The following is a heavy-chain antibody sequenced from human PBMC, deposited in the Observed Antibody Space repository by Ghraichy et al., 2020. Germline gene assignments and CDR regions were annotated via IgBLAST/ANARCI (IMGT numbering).Heavy chain of an antibody. CDR3: VRDGGRSGNMDV. J-gene: IGHJ6*02. CDR1: GFTFVNTH. CDR2: IRNSGSHI. D-gene: IGHD6-19*01. Sequence: SCAASGFTFVNTHMDWVRQAPGKGLEWVSYIRNSGSHIYYADSVKGRFTISRDNAKNSLYLQMDSLRVEDTAIYYCVRDGGRSGNMDVWGQGTSVTVS. V-gene: IGHV3-48*03.